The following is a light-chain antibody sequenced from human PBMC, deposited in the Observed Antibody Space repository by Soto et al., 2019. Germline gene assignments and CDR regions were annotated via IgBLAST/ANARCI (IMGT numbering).Light chain of an antibody. V-gene: IGLV1-40*01. Sequence: QSALTQPPSVSGAPGQRVTISCTGSSSNIGVGYDVHRYQQIPGTAPKRLINANSRRPAGIPDRFSSSKSGTSASLAISGLQAEDEADYYCQSYDNIPSTDIFGTGPTVTVL. CDR1: SSNIGVGYD. CDR2: ANS. J-gene: IGLJ1*01. CDR3: QSYDNIPSTDI.